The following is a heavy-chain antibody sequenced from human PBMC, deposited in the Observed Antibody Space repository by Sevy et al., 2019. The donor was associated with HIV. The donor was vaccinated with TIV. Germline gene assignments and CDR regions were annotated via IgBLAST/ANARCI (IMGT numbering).Heavy chain of an antibody. J-gene: IGHJ5*02. D-gene: IGHD3-9*01. V-gene: IGHV1-69*06. CDR3: AREREKFTIWFDP. CDR1: GGTFSSYA. Sequence: ASVKVSCKASGGTFSSYAISWVRQAPGQALEWMGGIIPIFGTANYAQKFQGRVTITADKSTSTAYMELSSLRSEDTAVYYCAREREKFTIWFDPWGQGTLVTVSS. CDR2: IIPIFGTA.